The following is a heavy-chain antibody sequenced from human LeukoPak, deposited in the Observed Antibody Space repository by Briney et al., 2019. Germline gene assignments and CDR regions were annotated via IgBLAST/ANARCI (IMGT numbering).Heavy chain of an antibody. CDR3: ARHSTYSSSDY. CDR2: IYHSGST. CDR1: GYSISSGYY. J-gene: IGHJ4*02. V-gene: IGHV4-38-2*01. Sequence: SETLSLTCAVSGYSISSGYYWGWIRQPPGKGLEWIGSIYHSGSTYYNPSPKSRVTISVDTSKNQFSLKLSSVTAADTAVYYCARHSTYSSSDYWGQGTLVTVSS. D-gene: IGHD6-6*01.